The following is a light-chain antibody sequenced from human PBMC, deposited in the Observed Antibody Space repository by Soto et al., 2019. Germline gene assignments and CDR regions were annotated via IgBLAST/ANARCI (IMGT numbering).Light chain of an antibody. J-gene: IGKJ5*01. Sequence: EVGMTQSPATLSVSPGERATLSCRASQSVSSNLAWYQQKPGQTPRLLMYGASTRATGIPARFSGSGSATDFTLTISSLEPEDFAVYYCQHRSSWPITFGQGTRLEIK. CDR3: QHRSSWPIT. CDR2: GAS. CDR1: QSVSSN. V-gene: IGKV3-11*01.